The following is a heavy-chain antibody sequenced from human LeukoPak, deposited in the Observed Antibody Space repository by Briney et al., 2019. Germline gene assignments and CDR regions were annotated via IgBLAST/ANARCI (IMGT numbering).Heavy chain of an antibody. CDR2: IDYSGST. CDR1: GGSISNYY. D-gene: IGHD6-19*01. J-gene: IGHJ4*02. CDR3: ASESVALAGIDY. V-gene: IGHV4-59*08. Sequence: PSETLSLTCTVSGGSISNYYWSWIRQPPGKGLEWIGYIDYSGSTNYNPSLQSRVTISVDTSKNQFSLKLSSVTAADTAVYYCASESVALAGIDYWGQGTLVTVSS.